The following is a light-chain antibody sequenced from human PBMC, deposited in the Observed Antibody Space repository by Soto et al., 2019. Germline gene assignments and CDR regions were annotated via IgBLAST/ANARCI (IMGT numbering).Light chain of an antibody. V-gene: IGKV1-27*01. CDR1: QGISNY. CDR2: DAS. CDR3: QNYDSFLIT. J-gene: IGKJ3*01. Sequence: DFQMTQSPSSLSASIGDRVTVTCRASQGISNYLAWYQQKPGKGPELLIYDASTLQSGVPSRFSGSGSGTAFTLTISSLQPEDIATYYCQNYDSFLITFAPGTKVDIK.